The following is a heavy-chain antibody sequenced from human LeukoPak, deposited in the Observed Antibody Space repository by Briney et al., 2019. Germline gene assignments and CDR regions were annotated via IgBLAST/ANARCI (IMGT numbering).Heavy chain of an antibody. CDR2: INHSGST. J-gene: IGHJ2*01. V-gene: IGHV4-34*01. D-gene: IGHD3-22*01. CDR1: GGSFSGYY. Sequence: SETLSLTCAVYGGSFSGYYWSWIRQPPGKGLEWMGEINHSGSTNYNPSLKSRVTISVDTSKNQFSLKLSSVTAADTAVYYCARGIRGSGYYYGPGYWYFDLWGRGTLVTVSS. CDR3: ARGIRGSGYYYGPGYWYFDL.